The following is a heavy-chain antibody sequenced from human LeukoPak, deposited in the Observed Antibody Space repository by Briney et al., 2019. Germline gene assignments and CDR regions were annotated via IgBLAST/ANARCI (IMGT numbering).Heavy chain of an antibody. CDR1: GGTFSNYA. J-gene: IGHJ3*01. Sequence: SVKVSCKASGGTFSNYAISWVRQAPGQGLEWMGGVIPIFGTTKYAQEFQGRVTITADGSTSTAYMELSSLRSEDTAVYYCARRYCSSTSCYGADAFDLWGQGTMVTVSS. V-gene: IGHV1-69*13. CDR2: VIPIFGTT. CDR3: ARRYCSSTSCYGADAFDL. D-gene: IGHD2-2*01.